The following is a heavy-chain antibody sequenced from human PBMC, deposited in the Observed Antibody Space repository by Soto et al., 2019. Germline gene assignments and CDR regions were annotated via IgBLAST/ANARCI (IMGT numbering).Heavy chain of an antibody. Sequence: QVQLVQSGAEVKKPGASVTVSCKASGYTFTNYGISWVRQASGQGLEWLGWSTPYNGNTNYGQKFQGRVTMTTDTSTSTAYVELRSLRSDDTAVYYCARDNDFEVHYWGQGTLVTVSS. D-gene: IGHD2-2*01. CDR1: GYTFTNYG. CDR3: ARDNDFEVHY. CDR2: STPYNGNT. J-gene: IGHJ4*02. V-gene: IGHV1-18*01.